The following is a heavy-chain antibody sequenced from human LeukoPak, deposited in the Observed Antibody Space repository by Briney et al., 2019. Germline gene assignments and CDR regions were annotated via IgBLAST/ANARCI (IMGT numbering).Heavy chain of an antibody. J-gene: IGHJ3*02. CDR3: ARDPDDDAFDI. V-gene: IGHV1-2*02. Sequence: WASVKVSCKASGYTFTGYYMHWARQAPGQGLEWMGWINPNSGGTNYAQKFQGRVTMTRDTSISTAYMELSRLRSDDTAVYYCARDPDDDAFDIWGQGTMVTVSS. CDR1: GYTFTGYY. CDR2: INPNSGGT.